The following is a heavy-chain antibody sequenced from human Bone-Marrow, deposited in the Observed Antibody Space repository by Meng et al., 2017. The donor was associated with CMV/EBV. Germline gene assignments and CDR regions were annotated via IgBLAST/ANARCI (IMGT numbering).Heavy chain of an antibody. CDR1: GYSFINNG. CDR3: ARDQSSSSGYYYGMDV. J-gene: IGHJ6*02. Sequence: ASVKVSCKASGYSFINNGISWVRQAPGQGLEWMGWINPNSGGTNYAQKFQGRVTMTRDTSISTAYMELSRLRSDDTAVYYCARDQSSSSGYYYGMDVWGQGTTVTVSS. CDR2: INPNSGGT. V-gene: IGHV1-2*02. D-gene: IGHD6-6*01.